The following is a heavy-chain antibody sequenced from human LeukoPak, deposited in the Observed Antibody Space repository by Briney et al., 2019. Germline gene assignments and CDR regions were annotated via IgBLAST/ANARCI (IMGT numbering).Heavy chain of an antibody. V-gene: IGHV3-7*01. D-gene: IGHD5-24*01. CDR2: IKQDGSEK. CDR1: GFTFSIYW. CDR3: SRQTRRDGYNYDY. J-gene: IGHJ4*02. Sequence: GGSLRLFCAAWGFTFSIYWMSWVRQAPGKGLEWVANIKQDGSEKYYVDSVKGRFTISRDNAKNSLYLQMNSLRAEDTDVYYCSRQTRRDGYNYDYWGQGTLVTVSS.